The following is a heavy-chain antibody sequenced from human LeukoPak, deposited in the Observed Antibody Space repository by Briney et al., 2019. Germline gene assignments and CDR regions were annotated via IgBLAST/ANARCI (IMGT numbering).Heavy chain of an antibody. V-gene: IGHV3-48*03. CDR2: ISSSGSTI. Sequence: GGSLGLSCAASGFTFSSYEMNWVRQAPGKGLEWVSYISSSGSTIYYADSVKGRFTISRDNAKNSLYLQMNSLRAEDTAVYYCARERWGRLDYWGQGTLVTVSS. D-gene: IGHD4-23*01. CDR1: GFTFSSYE. CDR3: ARERWGRLDY. J-gene: IGHJ4*02.